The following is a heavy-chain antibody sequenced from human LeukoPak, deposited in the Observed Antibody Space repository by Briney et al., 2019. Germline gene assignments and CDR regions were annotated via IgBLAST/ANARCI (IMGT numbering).Heavy chain of an antibody. Sequence: SETLSLTCSVSGGSISSYYWSWIRQPPGKGLEWIGYIYYSGSTNYNPSLKSRVTISVDTSKNQFSLKLSSVTAADTAVYYCARRPYYDFWSGYYGGDGMDVWGQGTTVTVSS. V-gene: IGHV4-59*01. CDR2: IYYSGST. J-gene: IGHJ6*02. CDR3: ARRPYYDFWSGYYGGDGMDV. D-gene: IGHD3-3*01. CDR1: GGSISSYY.